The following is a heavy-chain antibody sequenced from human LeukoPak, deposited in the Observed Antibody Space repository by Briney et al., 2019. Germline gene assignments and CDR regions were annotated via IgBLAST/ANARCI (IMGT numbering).Heavy chain of an antibody. J-gene: IGHJ5*02. CDR2: IYYSGST. CDR1: GGSISSYY. CDR3: ARHQTDIVVVPAAAFDP. D-gene: IGHD2-2*01. Sequence: PSETLSLTCTVSGGSISSYYWSWIRQPPGKGLERIGYIYYSGSTNYNPSLKSRVTISVDTSKNQFSLKLSSVTAADTAVYYCARHQTDIVVVPAAAFDPWGQGTLVTVSS. V-gene: IGHV4-59*08.